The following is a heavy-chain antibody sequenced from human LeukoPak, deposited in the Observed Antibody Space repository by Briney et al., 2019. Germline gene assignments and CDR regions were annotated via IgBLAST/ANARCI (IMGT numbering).Heavy chain of an antibody. CDR3: ARDRSLTTVARAGGSDY. V-gene: IGHV3-30-3*01. CDR1: GFTFSSYA. D-gene: IGHD4-11*01. CDR2: ISYDGSNK. Sequence: PGGSLRLSCAASGFTFSSYAMHWVRQAPGKGLEWVAVISYDGSNKYYADSVKGRFTISRDNSKNTLYLQMNSLRAEDTAVYYCARDRSLTTVARAGGSDYWGQGTLVTVSS. J-gene: IGHJ4*02.